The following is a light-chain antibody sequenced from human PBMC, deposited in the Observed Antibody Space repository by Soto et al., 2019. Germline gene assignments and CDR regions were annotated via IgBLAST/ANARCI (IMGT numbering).Light chain of an antibody. J-gene: IGLJ3*02. Sequence: QLVPAQSPSASASLGASVKLTCTLSSGHISYAIAWHQQQPEKGPRYLMKVNSDGSHSKGDGIPDRFSGSSSGAERYLTISSLQSEDEADYYCQTWSTDIRVFGGGTKLTVL. CDR3: QTWSTDIRV. CDR1: SGHISYA. CDR2: VNSDGSH. V-gene: IGLV4-69*01.